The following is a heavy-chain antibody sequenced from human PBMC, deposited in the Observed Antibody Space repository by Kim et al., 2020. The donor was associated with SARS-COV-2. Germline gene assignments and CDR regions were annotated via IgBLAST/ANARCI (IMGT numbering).Heavy chain of an antibody. J-gene: IGHJ6*02. CDR3: ARGSYYRYYYGMDV. Sequence: GGSLRLSCAASGFTFSDHYMDWVRQAPGKGLEWVGRTRNKANSYTTEYAASVKGRFTISRDDSKNSLYLQMNSLKTEDTAVYYCARGSYYRYYYGMDVWGQGTTVTVSS. V-gene: IGHV3-72*01. CDR2: TRNKANSYTT. CDR1: GFTFSDHY. D-gene: IGHD1-26*01.